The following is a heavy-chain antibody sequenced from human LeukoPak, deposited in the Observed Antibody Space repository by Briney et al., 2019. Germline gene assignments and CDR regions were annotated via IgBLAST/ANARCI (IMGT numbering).Heavy chain of an antibody. CDR2: INSNSGGT. D-gene: IGHD1-1*01. CDR1: GYTFTAYF. CDR3: ARDSFGHENDFDY. J-gene: IGHJ4*02. V-gene: IGHV1-2*02. Sequence: ASVKVSCTASGYTFTAYFLHWVRQAPGQGLEWMGWINSNSGGTHYAQKFQGRVTMTRDTSISTAYMELSRLRSDDTAVYYCARDSFGHENDFDYWGQGTLVTVSA.